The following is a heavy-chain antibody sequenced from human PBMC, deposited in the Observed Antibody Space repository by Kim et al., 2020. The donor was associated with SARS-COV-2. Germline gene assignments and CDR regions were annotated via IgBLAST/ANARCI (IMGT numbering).Heavy chain of an antibody. V-gene: IGHV3-7*03. J-gene: IGHJ4*02. Sequence: GGSLRLSCAASGFTFRSYWMSWVRQAPGKGLEWVAHISQDGSVKFYADSVKGRITISRDNAKNSLYLQMDSLRAEETAVYYCANSIGYAFDYWGQGTMVTVSS. D-gene: IGHD2-15*01. CDR1: GFTFRSYW. CDR2: ISQDGSVK. CDR3: ANSIGYAFDY.